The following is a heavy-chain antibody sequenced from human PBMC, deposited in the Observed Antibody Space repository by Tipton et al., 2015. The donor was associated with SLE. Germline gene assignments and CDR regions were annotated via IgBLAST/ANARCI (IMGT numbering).Heavy chain of an antibody. CDR1: GGAMTRGIYY. Sequence: TLSLTCSVSGGAMTRGIYYWSWIRQPAGKGLEWTGRVFAGVTTNSNPSLKSRVTISIDRSKGQFSLKLNSVTAADTAVYYCARLRREHQIVRLGWFWGLGTLVTVSS. D-gene: IGHD2/OR15-2a*01. CDR3: ARLRREHQIVRLGWF. V-gene: IGHV4-61*02. J-gene: IGHJ1*01. CDR2: VFAGVTT.